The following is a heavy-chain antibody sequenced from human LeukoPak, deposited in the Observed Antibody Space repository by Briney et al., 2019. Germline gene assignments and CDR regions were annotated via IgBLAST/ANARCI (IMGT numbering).Heavy chain of an antibody. D-gene: IGHD2-21*02. CDR1: GGSFSGYY. V-gene: IGHV4-34*01. CDR3: ARLAVVTGLDY. Sequence: KTSETLSLTCAVYGGSFSGYYWSWIRQPPGKGLEWIGEINHSGSTNYNPSLKSRVTISVDTSKNQFSLKLSSVTAADTAVYYCARLAVVTGLDYWGQGTLVTVSS. CDR2: INHSGST. J-gene: IGHJ4*02.